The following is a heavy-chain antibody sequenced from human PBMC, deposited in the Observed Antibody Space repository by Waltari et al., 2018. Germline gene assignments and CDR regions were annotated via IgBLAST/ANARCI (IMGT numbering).Heavy chain of an antibody. V-gene: IGHV3-53*02. CDR1: GFAVSSNY. J-gene: IGHJ4*02. CDR2: IETGGYT. Sequence: EVQLVETGGGLIQPGGSLRLSCAASGFAVSSNYMSWVRQAPGKGLEWVSVIETGGYTYYAESVRGRFTISRDNSKNMVYLQMNSLRADDTAVYFRARHDYCDYWGQGTLVTVSS. CDR3: ARHDYCDY.